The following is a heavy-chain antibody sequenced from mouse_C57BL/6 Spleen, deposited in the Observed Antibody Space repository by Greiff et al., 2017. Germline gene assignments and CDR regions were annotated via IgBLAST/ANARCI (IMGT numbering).Heavy chain of an antibody. CDR2: IYPRSGNT. D-gene: IGHD1-1*01. J-gene: IGHJ2*01. V-gene: IGHV1-81*01. CDR3: ARSSATVVLDD. CDR1: GFTFTSYG. Sequence: QVQLQQSGAELARPGASVKLSCKASGFTFTSYGIRWVKQRPGQGLEWIGEIYPRSGNTYYNAKFKGKATMTADKSSSTAYMELRSLTSEDSAVYYCARSSATVVLDDWGKGTTVTVSS.